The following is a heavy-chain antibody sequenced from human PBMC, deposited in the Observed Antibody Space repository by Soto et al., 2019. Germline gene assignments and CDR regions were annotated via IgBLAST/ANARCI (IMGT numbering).Heavy chain of an antibody. Sequence: QVQLVQSGAEVKKPGASVKVSCKASGYTFIHYYIHWVRQAPGQGLEWMAIINPNGGSTNYAQKYRRSVTVTSDTSTTTVSMELNSLGSDDTAVYFCARSLLQGDFWGQGTLVTVSS. D-gene: IGHD2-21*01. J-gene: IGHJ4*02. V-gene: IGHV1-46*01. CDR1: GYTFIHYY. CDR3: ARSLLQGDF. CDR2: INPNGGST.